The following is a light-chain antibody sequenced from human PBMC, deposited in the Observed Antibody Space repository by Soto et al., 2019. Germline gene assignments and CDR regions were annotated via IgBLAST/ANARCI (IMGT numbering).Light chain of an antibody. CDR2: DAS. V-gene: IGKV3-11*01. CDR1: QSVSSY. CDR3: QQRSNWPIT. J-gene: IGKJ5*01. Sequence: EIVLTQSPATLSLSPGERATLPCRASQSVSSYLAWYQQKPGQASRLLINDASNRATGIPARFSGSGSGTDFTLTISSLEPEDFAVYYCQQRSNWPITFGQGTRLEIK.